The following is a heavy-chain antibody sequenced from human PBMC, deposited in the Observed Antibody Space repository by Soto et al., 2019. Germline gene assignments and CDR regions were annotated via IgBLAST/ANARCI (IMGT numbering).Heavy chain of an antibody. D-gene: IGHD2-15*01. CDR1: GGSISNYY. J-gene: IGHJ6*02. CDR2: IHYSGST. Sequence: PSETLSLTCTVSGGSISNYYLSWIRLSPGKGLEWIGYIHYSGSTKSNPSLKSRVTISVDTSRNQVSLKLSSVTAADSAVYFCARAWYQMRHHYSYGLDVWGQGTMVTVSS. V-gene: IGHV4-59*01. CDR3: ARAWYQMRHHYSYGLDV.